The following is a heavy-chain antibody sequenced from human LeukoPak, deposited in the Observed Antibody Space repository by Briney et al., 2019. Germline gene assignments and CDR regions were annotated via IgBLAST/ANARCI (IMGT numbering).Heavy chain of an antibody. V-gene: IGHV1-2*02. CDR1: GYTFTGYY. Sequence: ASVKVSCKASGYTFTGYYMHWVRQAPGQGLEWMGWTNPNSGGTNYAQKFQGRVTMTRDTSISTAYMELSRLRSDDTAVYYCARGGYSYGMPYYFDYWGQGTLVTVSS. CDR2: TNPNSGGT. CDR3: ARGGYSYGMPYYFDY. J-gene: IGHJ4*02. D-gene: IGHD5-18*01.